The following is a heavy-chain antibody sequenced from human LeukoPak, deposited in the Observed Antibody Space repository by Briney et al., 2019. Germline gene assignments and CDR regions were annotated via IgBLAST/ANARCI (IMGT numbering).Heavy chain of an antibody. V-gene: IGHV1-2*02. CDR1: GYSFTGYY. CDR3: ARDQFTVTDY. Sequence: GASVKVSCKSSGYSFTGYYIHWVRQAPGQGLEWMGWINPNSGDTNYGQKFQGRVTMARDTSTSTAYMELSRLRSDDTAVYYCARDQFTVTDYWGQGTLVTVSS. J-gene: IGHJ4*02. CDR2: INPNSGDT. D-gene: IGHD4-17*01.